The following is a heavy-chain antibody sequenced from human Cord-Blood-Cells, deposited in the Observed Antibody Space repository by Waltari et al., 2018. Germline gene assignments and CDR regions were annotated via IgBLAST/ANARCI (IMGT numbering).Heavy chain of an antibody. Sequence: EVQLVESGGGLIQPGGSLRLSCAASGFTVSSNYMSWVRQAPGKGLEWVSVIYSGGSTYYDDSGKGRFTISRDNSKNTLYLQMNSLRAEDTAVYYCARDSELGYYFDYWGQGTLVTVSS. D-gene: IGHD7-27*01. CDR2: IYSGGST. J-gene: IGHJ4*02. CDR1: GFTVSSNY. V-gene: IGHV3-53*01. CDR3: ARDSELGYYFDY.